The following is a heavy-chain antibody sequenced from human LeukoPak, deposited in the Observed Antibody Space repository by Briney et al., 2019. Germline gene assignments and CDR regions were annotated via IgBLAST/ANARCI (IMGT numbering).Heavy chain of an antibody. Sequence: GGSLRLSCAASGFTFSSYGMYWVRQPPGKGLEWVAFIRYDGSIKYYADSVKGRFTISRDNSKNTLYLQMDSLRAEDTAVYYCARRGAVTHAFDIWGQGTMVTVSS. CDR3: ARRGAVTHAFDI. CDR2: IRYDGSIK. J-gene: IGHJ3*02. V-gene: IGHV3-30*02. D-gene: IGHD4-17*01. CDR1: GFTFSSYG.